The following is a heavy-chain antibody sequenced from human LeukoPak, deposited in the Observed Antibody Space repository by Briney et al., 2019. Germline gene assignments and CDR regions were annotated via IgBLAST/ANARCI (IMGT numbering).Heavy chain of an antibody. J-gene: IGHJ5*02. CDR1: GYTFTSYG. Sequence: ASVKVSCKASGYTFTSYGISWVRQAPGQGLEWMGWISAYNGNTNYAQKLQGRVTMTTDTSTSTAYMELRSLRSDDTAVYYCARDLFMRPAARLYNWFDPWGQGTLVTVSS. CDR3: ARDLFMRPAARLYNWFDP. CDR2: ISAYNGNT. V-gene: IGHV1-18*01. D-gene: IGHD6-6*01.